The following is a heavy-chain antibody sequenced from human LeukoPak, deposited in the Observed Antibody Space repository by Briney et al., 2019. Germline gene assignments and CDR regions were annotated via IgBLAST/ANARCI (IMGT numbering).Heavy chain of an antibody. V-gene: IGHV3-11*01. CDR2: ISSSGSTI. CDR1: GFTFSDYY. Sequence: PGGSLRLSCAASGFTFSDYYMSWIRQAPGKGLEWVPYISSSGSTIYYADSVKGRFTISRDNAKNSLYLQMNSLRAEDTAVYYCAREDYYDSSGSFDYRGQGTLVTVSS. J-gene: IGHJ4*02. D-gene: IGHD3-22*01. CDR3: AREDYYDSSGSFDY.